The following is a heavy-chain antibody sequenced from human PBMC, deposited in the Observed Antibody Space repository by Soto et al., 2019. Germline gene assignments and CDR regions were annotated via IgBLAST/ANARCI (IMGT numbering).Heavy chain of an antibody. V-gene: IGHV4-59*08. Sequence: SETLSLTCTVSGGSISSYYWSWIRQPPGKGLEWIGYIYYSGSTNYNPSLKSRVTISVDTSKNQFSLKLSSVTAADTAVYYCARQVVVPAASQGWFDPWGQGTLVTVSS. J-gene: IGHJ5*02. CDR3: ARQVVVPAASQGWFDP. D-gene: IGHD2-2*01. CDR1: GGSISSYY. CDR2: IYYSGST.